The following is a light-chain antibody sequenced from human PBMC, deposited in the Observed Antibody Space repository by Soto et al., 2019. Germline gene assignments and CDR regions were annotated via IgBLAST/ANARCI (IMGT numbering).Light chain of an antibody. CDR3: QQYYSTPLT. Sequence: DFVMTQSPDSLAVSLGERATINCKSSQSVLSSSNNKNYLAWYQQEPGQPPKLLIYWASTRESGVPDRFSGSGSGTDVTLTISSLQAEDVAVYYCQQYYSTPLTFGGGTKVEIK. J-gene: IGKJ4*01. CDR1: QSVLSSSNNKNY. CDR2: WAS. V-gene: IGKV4-1*01.